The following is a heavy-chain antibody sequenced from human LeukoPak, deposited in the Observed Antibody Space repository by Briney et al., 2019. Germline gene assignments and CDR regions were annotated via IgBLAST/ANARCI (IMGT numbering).Heavy chain of an antibody. CDR1: GVSISSSSYY. Sequence: PSETLSLTCTVSGVSISSSSYYWGWIPQPPGRGREWIGSIYNSGSTYYNPSLKSRVTISVDTSKNQFSLKLSSVTAADTAVYYSASGHYDILTGYSPDAFDIWGQGTMVTVSS. J-gene: IGHJ3*02. V-gene: IGHV4-39*07. CDR2: IYNSGST. D-gene: IGHD3-9*01. CDR3: ASGHYDILTGYSPDAFDI.